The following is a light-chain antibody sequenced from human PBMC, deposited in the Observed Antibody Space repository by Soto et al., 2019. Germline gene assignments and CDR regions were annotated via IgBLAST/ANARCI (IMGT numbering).Light chain of an antibody. CDR1: TGAVTSGHY. V-gene: IGLV7-46*01. CDR2: DTT. J-gene: IGLJ2*01. CDR3: LLSYSGARV. Sequence: QAVVTQEPALTVSPGGPVTLTCGSRTGAVTSGHYPYWFQQKPAQAPRTLIYDTTNKHSWTPARFSGSLLGGKAALTLSGAQPEDEADYYCLLSYSGARVFGGGTQLTVL.